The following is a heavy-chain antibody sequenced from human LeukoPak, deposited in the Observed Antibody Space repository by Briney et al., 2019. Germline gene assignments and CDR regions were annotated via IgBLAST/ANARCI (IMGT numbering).Heavy chain of an antibody. CDR2: IYTIGST. CDR3: AGSYDSSGYYYFWQAFDI. Sequence: SETLSLTRTVSGGSISSYYWSWTRQPVGKGLEWIERIYTIGSTNYNPSLKSRVTMSVDTSKNQFSLKLSSVTAADTAVYYCAGSYDSSGYYYFWQAFDIWGQGTMVTVSS. D-gene: IGHD3-22*01. J-gene: IGHJ3*02. CDR1: GGSISSYY. V-gene: IGHV4-4*07.